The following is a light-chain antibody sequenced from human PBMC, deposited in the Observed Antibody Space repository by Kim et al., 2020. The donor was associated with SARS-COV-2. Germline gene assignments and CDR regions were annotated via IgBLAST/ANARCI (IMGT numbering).Light chain of an antibody. CDR3: QQRSNWYT. Sequence: DIVLTQSPAILSLSPGDRATLSCRASRDIRNYLAWYQQKPGQGPRLLIYDASNRATGIPARFSGSGSGTDFTLTISSLEPEDFAVYYCQQRSNWYTFGQGTKLEI. J-gene: IGKJ2*01. CDR1: RDIRNY. V-gene: IGKV3-11*01. CDR2: DAS.